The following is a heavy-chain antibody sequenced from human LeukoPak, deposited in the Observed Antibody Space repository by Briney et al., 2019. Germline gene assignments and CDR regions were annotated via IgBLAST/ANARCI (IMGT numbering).Heavy chain of an antibody. CDR2: IYYSGST. CDR1: GGSIRSYY. V-gene: IGHV4-59*01. D-gene: IGHD4-17*01. Sequence: SETLSLTCTVSGGSIRSYYWSWIRQPPGKGLEWIAYIYYSGSTNYNPSLKSRVTISVDTSKNQFSLKLSSVTAADTAVYYCARGPLTVTRGFDPWGQGTLVTVSS. CDR3: ARGPLTVTRGFDP. J-gene: IGHJ5*02.